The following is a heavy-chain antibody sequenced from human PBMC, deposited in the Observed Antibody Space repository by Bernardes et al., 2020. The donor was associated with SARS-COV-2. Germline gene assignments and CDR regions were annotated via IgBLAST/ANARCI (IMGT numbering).Heavy chain of an antibody. Sequence: GSLRLSCAASGFTFSSYAMSWVRQAPGKGLEWVSAISGSDGSTYYADSVKGRFTISRDNSKNTLYLQMNSLRAEDTALYYCAKDYGSGSSFFDYWGQGTLVTVSS. CDR3: AKDYGSGSSFFDY. V-gene: IGHV3-23*01. J-gene: IGHJ4*02. CDR2: ISGSDGST. D-gene: IGHD3-10*01. CDR1: GFTFSSYA.